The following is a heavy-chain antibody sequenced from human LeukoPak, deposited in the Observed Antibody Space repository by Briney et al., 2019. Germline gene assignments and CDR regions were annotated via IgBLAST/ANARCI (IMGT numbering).Heavy chain of an antibody. V-gene: IGHV4-39*07. D-gene: IGHD2-15*01. CDR3: ASEWVVGRDFQH. J-gene: IGHJ1*01. CDR2: IYYSGST. Sequence: KPSETLSLTCTVSGGSISSSSYYWGWIRQPPGKGLEWIGSIYYSGSTYYNPSLKSRVTISVDTSKNQFSLKLSSVTAADTAVYYCASEWVVGRDFQHWGQGTLVTVSS. CDR1: GGSISSSSYY.